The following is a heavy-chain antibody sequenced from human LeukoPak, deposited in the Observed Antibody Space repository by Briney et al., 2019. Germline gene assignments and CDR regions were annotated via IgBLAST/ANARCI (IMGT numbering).Heavy chain of an antibody. V-gene: IGHV4-39*01. CDR3: ARHYFSTLTTLLRGVKKQKSRFDP. Sequence: PSETLSLTCTVSSGSISTSNYYWSWIRQPPGKGLEWIGEINHSGSTNYSPSLKSRVTISVDTSKNQFSLKLSSVTAADTAVYYCARHYFSTLTTLLRGVKKQKSRFDPWGQGTLVTVSS. D-gene: IGHD4-17*01. CDR2: INHSGST. J-gene: IGHJ5*02. CDR1: SGSISTSNYY.